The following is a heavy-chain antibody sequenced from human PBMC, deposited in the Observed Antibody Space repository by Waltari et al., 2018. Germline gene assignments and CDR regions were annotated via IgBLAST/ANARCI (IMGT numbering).Heavy chain of an antibody. CDR1: VFSFNNYW. Sequence: CAGSVFSFNNYWMRWLRQAPGKGLEWVAHIKQDGSEIYYVDSVKGRFSISRDNAKKSLYLQMNSLRGDDTAVFYCVTWGDLGNFWGQGTLVTVSA. CDR2: IKQDGSEI. CDR3: VTWGDLGNF. J-gene: IGHJ4*02. D-gene: IGHD7-27*01. V-gene: IGHV3-7*01.